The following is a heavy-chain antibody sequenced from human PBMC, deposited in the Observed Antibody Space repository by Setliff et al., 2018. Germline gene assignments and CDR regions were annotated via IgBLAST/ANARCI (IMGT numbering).Heavy chain of an antibody. CDR2: IKQDESEK. CDR1: GFTFSRYA. Sequence: GGSLRLSCAASGFTFSRYAMNWVRQTPGKGLEWVANIKQDESEKHYVGSVKGRFTISRDNARNSVYLQMNSLRAEDAAVYYCATSDWYAAFDHWGQGTLVTVSS. J-gene: IGHJ4*02. CDR3: ATSDWYAAFDH. D-gene: IGHD6-19*01. V-gene: IGHV3-7*01.